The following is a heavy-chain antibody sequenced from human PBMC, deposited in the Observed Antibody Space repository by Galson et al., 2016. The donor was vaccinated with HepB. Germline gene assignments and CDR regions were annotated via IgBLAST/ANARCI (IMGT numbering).Heavy chain of an antibody. CDR1: GFTFFNYG. V-gene: IGHV3-30*18. J-gene: IGHJ4*02. CDR3: VKGGCWGGRCNLGDRFDN. CDR2: ISNDANRK. D-gene: IGHD2-15*01. Sequence: SLRLSCAASGFTFFNYGMHWVRQAPGKGLEWVTGISNDANRKYYGDAVKGRFTISRDNSKNTLYLQMNSLRAEDTALYYRVKGGCWGGRCNLGDRFDNWGQGTLVTVSS.